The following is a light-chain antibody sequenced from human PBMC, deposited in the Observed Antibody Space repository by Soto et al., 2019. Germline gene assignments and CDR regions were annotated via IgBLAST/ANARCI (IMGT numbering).Light chain of an antibody. CDR3: SSYTSSSNHVV. J-gene: IGLJ2*01. CDR2: DVS. CDR1: SSDVGGYNY. Sequence: QSALTQPASVSGSPGQSITISCTGTSSDVGGYNYVSWYQQHPGKAPKLMIYDVSNRPSGVSNRFSGSKSGNTASLTISGLQAEDEADYYCSSYTSSSNHVVFGGGTKLTV. V-gene: IGLV2-14*01.